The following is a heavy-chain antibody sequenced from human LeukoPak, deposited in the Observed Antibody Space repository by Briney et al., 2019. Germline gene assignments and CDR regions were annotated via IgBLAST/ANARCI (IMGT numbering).Heavy chain of an antibody. D-gene: IGHD6-19*01. V-gene: IGHV3-66*01. CDR1: GGSFSGYY. CDR3: ATRAVAAPY. J-gene: IGHJ4*02. CDR2: IYSGGNT. Sequence: ETLSLTCAVYGGSFSGYYWSWVRQAPGKGLEWVSLIYSGGNTQYADSVKGRFIIFRDSSKNTLYLQMNSLRVEDTAVYYCATRAVAAPYWGQGTLVTVSS.